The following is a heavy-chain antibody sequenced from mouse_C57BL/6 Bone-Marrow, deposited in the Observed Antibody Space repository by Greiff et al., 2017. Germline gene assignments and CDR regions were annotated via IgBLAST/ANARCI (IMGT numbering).Heavy chain of an antibody. CDR2: IYPGGGYT. Sequence: VQLQESGAELVRPGTSVKMSCKASGYTFTNYWIGWAKQRPGHGLEWIGDIYPGGGYTNYNEKFKGKATLTADKSSSTAYMQFSSLTSEDSAIYYCARERSYWCCEVWGTGTTVTVSS. V-gene: IGHV1-63*01. CDR1: GYTFTNYW. J-gene: IGHJ1*03. CDR3: ARERSYWCCEV.